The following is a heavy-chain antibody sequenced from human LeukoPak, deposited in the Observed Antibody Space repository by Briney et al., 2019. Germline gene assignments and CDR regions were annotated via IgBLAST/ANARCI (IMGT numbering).Heavy chain of an antibody. CDR2: IYHSGST. CDR3: ARARGLGTRLDY. J-gene: IGHJ4*02. Sequence: KPSETLSLTCAVYGLSFSGYYWSWIRQPPGKGLERIGSIYHSGSTYYNPSLKSRVTISVDTSKNQFSLKLSSVTAADTAVYYCARARGLGTRLDYWGQGTLVTVSS. CDR1: GLSFSGYY. D-gene: IGHD1-1*01. V-gene: IGHV4-38-2*01.